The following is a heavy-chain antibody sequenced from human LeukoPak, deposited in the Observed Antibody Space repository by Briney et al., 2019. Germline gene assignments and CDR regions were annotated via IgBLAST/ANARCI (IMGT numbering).Heavy chain of an antibody. CDR1: GFTFSSYA. CDR3: AREWAYCGGDCFDAFDI. Sequence: GGSLRLSCAASGFTFSSYAMHWVRQAPGKGLEWVAVISYDGSNKYYADSVKGRFTISRDNSKNTLYLQMNSLRAEDTAVYYCAREWAYCGGDCFDAFDIWGQETMVTVSS. CDR2: ISYDGSNK. V-gene: IGHV3-30-3*01. J-gene: IGHJ3*02. D-gene: IGHD2-21*02.